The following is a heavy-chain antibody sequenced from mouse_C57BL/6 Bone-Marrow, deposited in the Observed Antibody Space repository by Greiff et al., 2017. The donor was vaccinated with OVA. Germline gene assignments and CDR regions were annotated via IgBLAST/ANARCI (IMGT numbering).Heavy chain of an antibody. Sequence: VQLKESGAELVRPGASVKLSCTASGFNIKDDYMHWVKQRPEQGLEWIGWIDPENGDTEYASKFQGKATITADTSSNTAYLQLSSLTSEDTAVYYCTTRYGSSHYAMDYWGQGTSVTVSS. D-gene: IGHD1-1*01. CDR3: TTRYGSSHYAMDY. CDR2: IDPENGDT. J-gene: IGHJ4*01. V-gene: IGHV14-4*01. CDR1: GFNIKDDY.